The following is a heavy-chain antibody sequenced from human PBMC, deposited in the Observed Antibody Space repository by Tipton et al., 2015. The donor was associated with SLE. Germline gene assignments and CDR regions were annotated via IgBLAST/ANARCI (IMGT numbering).Heavy chain of an antibody. D-gene: IGHD6-13*01. CDR1: GFTFSDYY. Sequence: SLRLSCAASGFTFSDYYMNWIRQAPGKGLEWISYISPSGGSTSYADSVKGRFTISRDNAGKSVYLQMHGLTGDDTAVYYCARGGSSWYLYFNPWGQGSLVTVSS. CDR2: ISPSGGST. J-gene: IGHJ5*02. CDR3: ARGGSSWYLYFNP. V-gene: IGHV3-11*05.